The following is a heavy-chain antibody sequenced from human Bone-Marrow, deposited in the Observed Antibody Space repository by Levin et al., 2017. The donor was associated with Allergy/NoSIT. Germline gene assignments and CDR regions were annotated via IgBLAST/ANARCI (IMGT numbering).Heavy chain of an antibody. CDR3: AREGTPQSWDY. D-gene: IGHD1-14*01. Sequence: PGGSLRLSCTVSGGSISSSPYYWVWIRQPSGKGLEWIGSIYYIGNTYYNPSLKSRATISVDTSKNLFSLKLSSVTAADTAVYYCAREGTPQSWDYWGQGTLVTVSS. V-gene: IGHV4-39*07. CDR1: GGSISSSPYY. CDR2: IYYIGNT. J-gene: IGHJ4*01.